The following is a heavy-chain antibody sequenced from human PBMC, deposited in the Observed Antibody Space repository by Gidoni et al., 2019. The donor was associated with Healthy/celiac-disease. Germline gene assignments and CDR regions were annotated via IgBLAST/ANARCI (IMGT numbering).Heavy chain of an antibody. CDR1: GFTFSSYS. D-gene: IGHD1-1*01. V-gene: IGHV3-48*01. Sequence: EVQLVESGGGLVQPGASLRLSCSASGFTFSSYSMNWVRQAPGKGLEWVSYISSSSSTIYYADTVKGRFTISRDNAKNSLYLQMNSLRAEDTAVYYCARDPSTTGTPYYYYGMDVWGQGTTVTVSS. CDR3: ARDPSTTGTPYYYYGMDV. J-gene: IGHJ6*02. CDR2: ISSSSSTI.